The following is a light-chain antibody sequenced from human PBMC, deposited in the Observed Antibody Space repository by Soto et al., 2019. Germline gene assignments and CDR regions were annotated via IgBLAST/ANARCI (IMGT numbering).Light chain of an antibody. V-gene: IGKV3-20*01. CDR1: QAVDSSS. CDR3: QQYGSSPPLYT. CDR2: AAS. J-gene: IGKJ2*01. Sequence: VLTQSPGTLSLSPGERATLSCRASQAVDSSSLTWYQQKPGQAPRLLLSAASTRATGVPDRISGSGSATDFTLTISRLEPEDFAVYYCQQYGSSPPLYTFAQGTKLEIK.